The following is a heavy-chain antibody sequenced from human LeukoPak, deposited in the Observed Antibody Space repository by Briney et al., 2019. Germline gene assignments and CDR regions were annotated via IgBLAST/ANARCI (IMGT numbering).Heavy chain of an antibody. D-gene: IGHD2-21*01. CDR3: AREFGFHWCFDL. Sequence: GGSLRLSCAASGFTFRNSWMSWVRQAPGKGLEWVANIMQDGSEKYYVDSVKGRFTISRDNTKNSLYLQMNSLRAEDTAVYYCAREFGFHWCFDLWGRGTLVTVSS. V-gene: IGHV3-7*03. CDR1: GFTFRNSW. J-gene: IGHJ2*01. CDR2: IMQDGSEK.